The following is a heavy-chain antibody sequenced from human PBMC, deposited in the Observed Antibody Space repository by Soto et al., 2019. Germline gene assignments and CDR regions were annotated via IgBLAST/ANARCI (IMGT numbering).Heavy chain of an antibody. CDR1: GFTVSSNY. D-gene: IGHD3-10*01. CDR3: ARDSGYGSGASVNHYLDF. V-gene: IGHV3-53*01. J-gene: IGHJ4*01. CDR2: IYSGESK. Sequence: VGSLRLSCAASGFTVSSNYMSWVRQAPGKGLEWVSVIYSGESKLYADSVKGRFTISRDNFKNTLYLQMNSLRAEDTAVYYCARDSGYGSGASVNHYLDFWGRGTLVTVSS.